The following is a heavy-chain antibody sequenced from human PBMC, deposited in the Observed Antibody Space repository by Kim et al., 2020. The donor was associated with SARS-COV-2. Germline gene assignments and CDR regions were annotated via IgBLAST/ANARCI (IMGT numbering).Heavy chain of an antibody. J-gene: IGHJ4*02. V-gene: IGHV4-31*02. Sequence: YNPSLKSRVTISVDTSKNQFSLKLSSVTAADTAVYYCARGIAAAKYFDYWGQGTLVTVSS. CDR3: ARGIAAAKYFDY. D-gene: IGHD6-13*01.